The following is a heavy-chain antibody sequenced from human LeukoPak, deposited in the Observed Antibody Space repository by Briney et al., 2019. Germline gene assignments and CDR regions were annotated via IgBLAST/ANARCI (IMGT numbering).Heavy chain of an antibody. Sequence: ASVKVSCKASGYTFTSYDINWVRQATGQGLEWMGWMNPNSGNTGYAQKFQGRVTITRNTSISTAYMELSSQRSEDTAVYYCAVAGTLGEAFDIWGQGTMVTVSS. D-gene: IGHD6-19*01. CDR2: MNPNSGNT. CDR3: AVAGTLGEAFDI. CDR1: GYTFTSYD. J-gene: IGHJ3*02. V-gene: IGHV1-8*03.